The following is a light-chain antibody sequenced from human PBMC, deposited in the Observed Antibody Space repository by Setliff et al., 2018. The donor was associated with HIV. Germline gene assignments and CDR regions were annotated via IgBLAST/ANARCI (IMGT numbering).Light chain of an antibody. CDR1: SSNIGSNT. CDR2: SSN. Sequence: QSVLTQPPSASGTPGQKVTISCSGSSSNIGSNTVNWYQQLPGTAPKLLIYSSNVRPSRVPDRFSGSKSGKTASLTISGLQAEDEAEYYCSSYTTSNSLVFGRGTKVTVL. J-gene: IGLJ6*01. CDR3: SSYTTSNSLV. V-gene: IGLV1-44*01.